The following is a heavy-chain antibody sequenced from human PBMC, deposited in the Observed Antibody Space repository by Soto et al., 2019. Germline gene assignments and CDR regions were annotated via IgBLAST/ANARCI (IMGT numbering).Heavy chain of an antibody. CDR3: ARIYDSSGYVDY. CDR1: GGSLSSGHYY. D-gene: IGHD3-22*01. J-gene: IGHJ4*02. CDR2: IYFRGST. V-gene: IGHV4-30-4*01. Sequence: TLSPPRTFSGGSLSSGHYYRGWVRPPPGKGLEWIGNIYFRGSTYYSPSLKGRGTISVDTSKNQFSLKLSSVTAADTAVYYCARIYDSSGYVDYWGQGTLVTVSS.